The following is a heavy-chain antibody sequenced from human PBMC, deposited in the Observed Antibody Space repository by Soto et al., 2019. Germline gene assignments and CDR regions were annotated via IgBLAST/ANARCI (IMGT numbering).Heavy chain of an antibody. CDR3: ARDKITEILDY. V-gene: IGHV1-3*01. J-gene: IGHJ4*02. CDR2: INAGNGNT. CDR1: GYTFTSHD. D-gene: IGHD1-20*01. Sequence: APVKVSCKASGYTFTSHDMHWVRQAPGQRLEWMGWINAGNGNTKYSQKFQGRVTITRDTSASTAYMELSSLRSEDTAVDYCARDKITEILDYWGQGTLVTVSS.